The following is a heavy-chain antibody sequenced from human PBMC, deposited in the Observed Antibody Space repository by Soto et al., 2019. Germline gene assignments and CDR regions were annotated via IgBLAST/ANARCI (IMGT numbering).Heavy chain of an antibody. CDR2: IYYSGST. D-gene: IGHD3-22*01. Sequence: PSETLSLTCTVSGGSISSSSYYWGWIRQPPGKGLEWIGSIYYSGSTYYNPSLKSRVTISVDTSKNQFSLKLSSVTAADTAVYYCAREGGDSSGFDYWGQGTLVTVSS. CDR1: GGSISSSSYY. CDR3: AREGGDSSGFDY. J-gene: IGHJ4*02. V-gene: IGHV4-39*02.